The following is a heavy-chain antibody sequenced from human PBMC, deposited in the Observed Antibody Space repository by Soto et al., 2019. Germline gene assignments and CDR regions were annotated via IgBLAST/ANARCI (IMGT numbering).Heavy chain of an antibody. CDR3: ARGIPGHYGFDV. J-gene: IGHJ3*01. D-gene: IGHD3-10*01. V-gene: IGHV3-74*01. CDR2: IKGDVSSM. CDR1: GFTFSNYW. Sequence: EVQLVESGGGLVQAGESLRLSCEASGFTFSNYWMHWVRQVPGKGLVWVSRIKGDVSSMNYADYVKGRFTISRDNAKNTVFLQMDSLGAEDTAVYYCARGIPGHYGFDVWGQGTMVTVSS.